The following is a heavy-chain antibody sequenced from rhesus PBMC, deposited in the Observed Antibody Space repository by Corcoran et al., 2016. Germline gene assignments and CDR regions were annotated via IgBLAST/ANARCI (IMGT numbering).Heavy chain of an antibody. CDR2: VYGSGGST. V-gene: IGHV4-160*01. Sequence: QVQLQESGPGLVKPSETLSLTCTVSGGSISDSYYWSWIRQPPGKGLEWMGRVYGSGGSTNYNPSLKSRVTISRDTSKNQFSLKLSSVTAADTVVYYCARGADLFDYWGQGVLVTVSS. D-gene: IGHD6-19*01. J-gene: IGHJ4*01. CDR3: ARGADLFDY. CDR1: GGSISDSYY.